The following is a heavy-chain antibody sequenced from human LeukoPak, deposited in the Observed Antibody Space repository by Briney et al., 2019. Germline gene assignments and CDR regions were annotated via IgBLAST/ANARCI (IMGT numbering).Heavy chain of an antibody. J-gene: IGHJ5*02. CDR2: IYHTGST. Sequence: SETLSLTCAVYGGSFSGYYWSWIRQPPGKGLEWIGYIYHTGSTYYNPSLASRVTISVDRSENQFSLRLTSVTAADTAVFYCARGGVGPTTNWFDPWGQGTLVPSPQ. CDR1: GGSFSGYY. V-gene: IGHV4-34*01. D-gene: IGHD1-26*01. CDR3: ARGGVGPTTNWFDP.